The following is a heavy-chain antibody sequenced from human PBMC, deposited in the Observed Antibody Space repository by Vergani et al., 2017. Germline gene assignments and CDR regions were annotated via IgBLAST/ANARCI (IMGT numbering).Heavy chain of an antibody. J-gene: IGHJ1*01. V-gene: IGHV3-21*05. CDR2: ISSSSSYT. Sequence: VQLVESGGGVVQPGRSLRLSCAASGFTFSSYAMHWVRQAPGKGLEWVSYISSSSSYTNYADSVKGRFTISRDNAKNSLYLQMNSLRAEDTAVYYCARDGLVVVPAASGDFQHWGQGTLVTVSS. CDR1: GFTFSSYA. D-gene: IGHD2-2*01. CDR3: ARDGLVVVPAASGDFQH.